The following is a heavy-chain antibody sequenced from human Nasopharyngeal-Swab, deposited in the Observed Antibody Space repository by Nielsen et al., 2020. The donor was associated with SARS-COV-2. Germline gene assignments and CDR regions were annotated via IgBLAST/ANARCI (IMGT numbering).Heavy chain of an antibody. D-gene: IGHD6-19*01. CDR3: ARDQRGSGWYSWSQGLGY. CDR2: IYDSGST. V-gene: IGHV4-59*13. Sequence: PGKGLEWIGYIYDSGSTNYNPSLKSRVTISVDTSKNQFSLKLSSATAADTAVYYCARDQRGSGWYSWSQGLGYWGQGTLVTVSS. J-gene: IGHJ4*02.